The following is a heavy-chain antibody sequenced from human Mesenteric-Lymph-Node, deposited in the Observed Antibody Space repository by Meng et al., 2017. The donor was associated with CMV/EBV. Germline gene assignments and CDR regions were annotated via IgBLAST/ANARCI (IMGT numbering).Heavy chain of an antibody. CDR2: IYHSGST. CDR3: ARVMRDVVVVPAAYSRGRYYFDY. V-gene: IGHV4-38-2*02. CDR1: GYSISSGYY. Sequence: SETLSLTCTVSGYSISSGYYWGWIRQPPGKGLEWIGSIYHSGSTYYNPPLKSRVTISVDTSKNQFSLKLSSVTAADTAVYYCARVMRDVVVVPAAYSRGRYYFDYWGQGTLVTVSS. D-gene: IGHD2-2*01. J-gene: IGHJ4*02.